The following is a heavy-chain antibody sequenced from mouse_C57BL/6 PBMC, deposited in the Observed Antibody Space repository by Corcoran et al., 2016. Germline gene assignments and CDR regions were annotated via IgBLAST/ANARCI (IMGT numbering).Heavy chain of an antibody. D-gene: IGHD2-4*01. J-gene: IGHJ1*03. V-gene: IGHV1-55*01. CDR3: ARCPYDYDVDWYVDV. CDR2: IYPGSGST. CDR1: GYPFPRYG. Sequence: QVQLQQPGAELVLPGPSVNVSCKASGYPFPRYGLTRVQQRPGRGLAWIGDIYPGSGSTNYNEKFKSNATLTVDTSSSTAYMQLSSLTSEDSAVYYCARCPYDYDVDWYVDVWGTGTTVTVS.